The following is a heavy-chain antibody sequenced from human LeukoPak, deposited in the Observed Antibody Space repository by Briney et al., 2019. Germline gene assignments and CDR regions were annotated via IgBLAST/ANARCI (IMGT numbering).Heavy chain of an antibody. V-gene: IGHV4-4*07. CDR3: ARDHDDSQTNWFDP. D-gene: IGHD3-22*01. Sequence: SETLSLTCTVSGCSISSYYWSWIRQPAGKGLKWIGRIYTSGSTNYNPSLKSRVTMSVDASKNQFSLKRSSVTAADTAVYYCARDHDDSQTNWFDPWGQGTLVTVSS. CDR1: GCSISSYY. CDR2: IYTSGST. J-gene: IGHJ5*02.